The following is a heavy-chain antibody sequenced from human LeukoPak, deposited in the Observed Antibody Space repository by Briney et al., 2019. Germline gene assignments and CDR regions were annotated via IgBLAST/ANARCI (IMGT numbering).Heavy chain of an antibody. J-gene: IGHJ4*02. Sequence: SETLSLTCAVYGGSFSGYYWSWIRQPPGKGLEWIGEINHSGSTNYNPSLKSRVTISVDTSKNQFSLKLSSVTAADTAVYYCARGRSYYYGSGSYYKPTPFDYWGQGTLVTVSS. D-gene: IGHD3-10*01. V-gene: IGHV4-34*01. CDR1: GGSFSGYY. CDR3: ARGRSYYYGSGSYYKPTPFDY. CDR2: INHSGST.